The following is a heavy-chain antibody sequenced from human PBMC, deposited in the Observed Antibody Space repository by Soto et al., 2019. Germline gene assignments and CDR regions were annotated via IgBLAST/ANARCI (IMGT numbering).Heavy chain of an antibody. Sequence: ASVKVSCKASGYTFTSYGISWVRQAPGQRLEWMGWISAYNGNTNYAQKFQGRVTMTRDTSTSTVYMELSSLRSDYTAVYYCARDLYRPDYGYHIPPGQFDYWGQGTLVTVSS. CDR2: ISAYNGNT. D-gene: IGHD4-17*01. CDR3: ARDLYRPDYGYHIPPGQFDY. V-gene: IGHV1-18*01. CDR1: GYTFTSYG. J-gene: IGHJ4*02.